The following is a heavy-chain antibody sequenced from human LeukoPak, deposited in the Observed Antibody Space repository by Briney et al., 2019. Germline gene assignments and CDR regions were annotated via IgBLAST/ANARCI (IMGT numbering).Heavy chain of an antibody. J-gene: IGHJ4*02. CDR1: GGSFSGFY. CDR3: ARQGDTGSWYFDY. Sequence: SETLSLTCAVYGGSFSGFYWSWIRQPPGKGLEWIGEINHSGSTNYNPSLKSRVAISVDTSKNQVSLKLSSATAADTAVYWCARQGDTGSWYFDYWGQGTLVTVSS. D-gene: IGHD2-21*02. V-gene: IGHV4-34*01. CDR2: INHSGST.